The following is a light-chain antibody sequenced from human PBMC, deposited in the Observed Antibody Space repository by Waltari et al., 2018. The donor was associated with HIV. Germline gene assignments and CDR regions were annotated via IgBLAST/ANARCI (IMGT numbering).Light chain of an antibody. J-gene: IGKJ1*01. V-gene: IGKV3-20*01. CDR2: GSS. CDR1: KTVSTNF. CDR3: LLYGDSPRWT. Sequence: SVVTQSPGTLSLSPGDKVTLSCRTSKTVSTNFLGWYWPKRGQPPKLFFYGSSIRPSGIPDSVSATGSDTGSGSDFSRTIHRLEPDDFAIYYCLLYGDSPRWTFGPGTRL.